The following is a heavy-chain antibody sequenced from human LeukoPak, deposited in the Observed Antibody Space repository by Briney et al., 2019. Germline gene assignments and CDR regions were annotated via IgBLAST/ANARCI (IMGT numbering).Heavy chain of an antibody. CDR2: IRSSSSVI. Sequence: GGSLRLSCAASGFTFSRHDMNWVRQAPGKGLEWVSYIRSSSSVIYYADSVRGRFTISRDNAKNSLYLQMNSLRAEDTAVYYCARVWGSTSSLGAFDIWGQGTMATVSS. D-gene: IGHD2-2*01. CDR1: GFTFSRHD. J-gene: IGHJ3*02. V-gene: IGHV3-48*04. CDR3: ARVWGSTSSLGAFDI.